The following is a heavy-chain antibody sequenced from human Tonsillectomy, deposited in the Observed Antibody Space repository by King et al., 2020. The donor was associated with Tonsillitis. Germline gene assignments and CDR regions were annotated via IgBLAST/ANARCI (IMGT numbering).Heavy chain of an antibody. Sequence: EVQLVESGGGLVQPGRSLRLSCTASGFTFGDYPVTWFRQAPGKGLEWVGLITGKTYGGTTEYAASVEGRFTISRDDSKSIGFLQMNSLKHGDTAGSYFPKDSPTEAYELWGQETLVTVSA. CDR3: PKDSPTEAYEL. CDR2: ITGKTYGGTT. CDR1: GFTFGDYP. V-gene: IGHV3-49*03. J-gene: IGHJ4*02. D-gene: IGHD5-12*01.